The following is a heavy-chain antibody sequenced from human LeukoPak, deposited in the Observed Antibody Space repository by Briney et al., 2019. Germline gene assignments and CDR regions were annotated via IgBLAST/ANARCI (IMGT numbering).Heavy chain of an antibody. D-gene: IGHD6-13*01. Sequence: GGSLRLSCAASGFTFSSYGMHWVRQAPGKGLEWVAFIRYDGSNKYYADSVKGRFTISRDNSKNTLYLQMNSLRAEDTAVYYCAPRGYSSSLNYYYCYMDVWGKGTTVTVSS. CDR3: APRGYSSSLNYYYCYMDV. CDR1: GFTFSSYG. V-gene: IGHV3-30*02. J-gene: IGHJ6*03. CDR2: IRYDGSNK.